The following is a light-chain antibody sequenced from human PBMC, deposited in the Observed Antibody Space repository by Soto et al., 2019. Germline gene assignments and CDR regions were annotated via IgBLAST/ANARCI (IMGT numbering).Light chain of an antibody. J-gene: IGKJ2*01. V-gene: IGKV3-15*01. CDR2: GAS. CDR1: QSVITN. CDR3: QLYNHWPMYT. Sequence: ELVMTQSPATLSASPGERATLSCRASQSVITNVAWYQQKPGQAPRLLIYGASTRATGIPARFSGSGSGTEFTLTISSLQSEDFAVYYCQLYNHWPMYTFGQGTKVEIK.